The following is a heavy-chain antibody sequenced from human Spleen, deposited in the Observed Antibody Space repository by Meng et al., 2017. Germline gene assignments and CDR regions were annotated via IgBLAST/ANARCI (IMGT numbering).Heavy chain of an antibody. V-gene: IGHV3-30*01. CDR1: GFTFSSFA. J-gene: IGHJ6*02. Sequence: GGSLRLSCAASGFTFSSFAMHWVRQAPGRGLEWVAVISHDGSNENYADSVQGRFRISRDNSKNTLFLQMDSLRAEDTAVYYCAREGDSTGWFTHHYYHYGMDVWGQGTTVTFSS. D-gene: IGHD6-19*01. CDR2: ISHDGSNE. CDR3: AREGDSTGWFTHHYYHYGMDV.